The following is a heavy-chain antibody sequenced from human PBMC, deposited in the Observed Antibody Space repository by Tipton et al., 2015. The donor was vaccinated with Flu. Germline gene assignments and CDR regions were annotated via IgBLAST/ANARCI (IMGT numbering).Heavy chain of an antibody. J-gene: IGHJ4*02. D-gene: IGHD1-26*01. CDR1: GFTFSSYW. V-gene: IGHV3-7*01. Sequence: VQLVQSGGGLVQPGGSLRLSCAASGFTFSSYWMIWVRQAPGKGLEWVANIKQDGSEKYYVDSVKGRFTISRDNAKNSLYLQMNSLRAEDTAVYYCARDMYSPNSGSYFDYWGQGTLVTVSS. CDR2: IKQDGSEK. CDR3: ARDMYSPNSGSYFDY.